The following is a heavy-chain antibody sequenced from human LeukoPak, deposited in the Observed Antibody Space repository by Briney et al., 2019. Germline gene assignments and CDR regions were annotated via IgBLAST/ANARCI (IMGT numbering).Heavy chain of an antibody. V-gene: IGHV1-18*01. J-gene: IGHJ6*03. Sequence: ASVRVSCKASGYTFTSYGISWVRQAPGQGLEWMGWISAYNGNTNYAQKLQGRVTMTTDTSTSTAYMELRSLRSDDTAVYYCARSRVPAASNYYYYYYMDVWGKGTTVTVSS. CDR3: ARSRVPAASNYYYYYYMDV. CDR1: GYTFTSYG. CDR2: ISAYNGNT. D-gene: IGHD2-2*01.